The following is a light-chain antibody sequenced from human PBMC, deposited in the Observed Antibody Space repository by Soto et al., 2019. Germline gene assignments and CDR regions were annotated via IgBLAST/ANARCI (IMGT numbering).Light chain of an antibody. CDR2: DVS. CDR3: SSFTTITTPGDV. CDR1: SSDVGGYNS. V-gene: IGLV2-14*01. Sequence: QSALTQPASVSGSPGQSITISCTGTSSDVGGYNSVSWYQQHPGKAPKLMIYDVSNRPSGVSNRFSGSKSGNTASLTISGLQAEDEADYYCSSFTTITTPGDVFGSGTKVTVL. J-gene: IGLJ1*01.